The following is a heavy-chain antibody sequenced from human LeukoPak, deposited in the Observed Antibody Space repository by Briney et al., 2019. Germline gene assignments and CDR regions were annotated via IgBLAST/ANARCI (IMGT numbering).Heavy chain of an antibody. CDR2: INPSGGST. J-gene: IGHJ5*02. CDR1: GYTFTSYY. CDR3: ARGLTTVTTLGVDWFDP. Sequence: ASVKVSCKASGYTFTSYYMHWVRQAPGQGLEWMGIINPSGGSTSYAQKFQGRVTMTRDTSTSTVYMELGSLRSEDTAVYYCARGLTTVTTLGVDWFDPWGQGTLVTVSS. D-gene: IGHD4-17*01. V-gene: IGHV1-46*01.